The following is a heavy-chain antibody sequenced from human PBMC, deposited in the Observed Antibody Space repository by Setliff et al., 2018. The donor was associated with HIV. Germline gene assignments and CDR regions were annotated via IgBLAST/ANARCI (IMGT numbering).Heavy chain of an antibody. J-gene: IGHJ6*03. CDR2: IIPIFGTT. CDR3: ATNREQLTMTYYYYYMDV. Sequence: SVKVSCKTSGGTFSSYAISWVRRAPGQGPEWMGAIIPIFGTTKYAQRFQGRVTITADASTSTAYMELSSLRSEDTAVYYCATNREQLTMTYYYYYMDVWGKGTTVTVSS. V-gene: IGHV1-69*13. CDR1: GGTFSSYA. D-gene: IGHD6-13*01.